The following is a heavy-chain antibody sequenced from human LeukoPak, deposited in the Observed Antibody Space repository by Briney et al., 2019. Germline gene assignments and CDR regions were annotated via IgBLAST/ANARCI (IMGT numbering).Heavy chain of an antibody. D-gene: IGHD3-10*01. CDR1: GYTFTNYG. CDR3: ARKGRIPKVRGDDALDI. V-gene: IGHV1-18*01. J-gene: IGHJ3*02. CDR2: LSTYNGNT. Sequence: GASVQVSCQASGYTFTNYGISWVRQAPGQGLEWMAWLSTYNGNTHYAQNLQGRVSLSTDTSTSTASMELTSLRSDDTAIYYCARKGRIPKVRGDDALDIWGQGTMVTVSS.